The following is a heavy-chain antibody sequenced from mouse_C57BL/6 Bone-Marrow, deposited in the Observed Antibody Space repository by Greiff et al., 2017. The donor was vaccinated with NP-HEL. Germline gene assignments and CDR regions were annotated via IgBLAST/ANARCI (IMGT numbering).Heavy chain of an antibody. J-gene: IGHJ3*01. D-gene: IGHD2-1*01. Sequence: QVQLQQPGAELVKPGASVKLSCKASGYTFTSYWMHWVKQRPGQGLEWIGMIHPTSGSTNYNEKFKSKATLTVEKSSSTAYMQISRLTSEDSAVSYCSRSGGNFLFAYWGQGTLVTVSA. V-gene: IGHV1-64*01. CDR3: SRSGGNFLFAY. CDR1: GYTFTSYW. CDR2: IHPTSGST.